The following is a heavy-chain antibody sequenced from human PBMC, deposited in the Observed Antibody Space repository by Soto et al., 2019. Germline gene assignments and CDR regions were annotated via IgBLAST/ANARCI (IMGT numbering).Heavy chain of an antibody. CDR2: IYWDDDT. D-gene: IGHD3-16*01. CDR3: AHAFGGTSWPNDAFDV. Sequence: HITLKESGPTLVKPTQTLTLTCIFSGFSFSADGVGVGWIRQPPGKTLEWLALIYWDDDTRYRPSLKSRLTITTDSSKTQVVLTMTNMDPLDTATYYCAHAFGGTSWPNDAFDVWGQGTVVTVSS. J-gene: IGHJ3*01. CDR1: GFSFSADGVG. V-gene: IGHV2-5*02.